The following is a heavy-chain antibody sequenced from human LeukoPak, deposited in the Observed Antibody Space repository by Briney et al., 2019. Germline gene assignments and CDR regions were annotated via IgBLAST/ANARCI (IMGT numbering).Heavy chain of an antibody. CDR3: AKDKDFWSGYYRGVPYYYGMDV. V-gene: IGHV3-30*18. Sequence: LSLTCSVSGGSINSGYWSWIRQPPGKGLEWVAVISYDGSNKYYADSVKGRFTISRDNAKNTLYLQMNSLRAEDTAVHYCAKDKDFWSGYYRGVPYYYGMDVWGQGTTVTVSS. J-gene: IGHJ6*02. CDR2: ISYDGSNK. CDR1: GGSINSGY. D-gene: IGHD3-3*01.